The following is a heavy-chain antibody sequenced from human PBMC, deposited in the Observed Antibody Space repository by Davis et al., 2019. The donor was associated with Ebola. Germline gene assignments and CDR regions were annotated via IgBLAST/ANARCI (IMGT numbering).Heavy chain of an antibody. CDR3: VKEEGWGYYYYMDV. Sequence: GESLKISCSASGFTFSSYAMHWVRQAPGKGLEYVSAISSNGGSTYYADSVKGRFTISRDNSKNTLYLQMSSLRAEDTAVYYCVKEEGWGYYYYMDVWGKGTTVTVSS. CDR2: ISSNGGST. V-gene: IGHV3-64D*06. D-gene: IGHD3-16*01. CDR1: GFTFSSYA. J-gene: IGHJ6*03.